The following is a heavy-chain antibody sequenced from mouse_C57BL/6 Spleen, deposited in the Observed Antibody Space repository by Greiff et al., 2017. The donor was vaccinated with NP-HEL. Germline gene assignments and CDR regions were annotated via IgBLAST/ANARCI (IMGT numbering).Heavy chain of an antibody. CDR3: AGDYYGSSYAMDY. J-gene: IGHJ4*01. CDR1: GYTFTSYW. V-gene: IGHV1-64*01. D-gene: IGHD1-1*01. CDR2: IHPNSGST. Sequence: VQLQQPGAELVKPGASVKLSCKASGYTFTSYWMHWVKQRPGQGLEWIGMIHPNSGSTNYNEKFKSKATLTVDKSSSTAYMQLSSLTSEDSAVYYCAGDYYGSSYAMDYWGQGTSVTVSS.